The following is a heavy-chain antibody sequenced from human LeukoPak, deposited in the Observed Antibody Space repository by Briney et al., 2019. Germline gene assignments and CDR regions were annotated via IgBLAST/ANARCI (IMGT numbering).Heavy chain of an antibody. J-gene: IGHJ4*02. D-gene: IGHD6-19*01. CDR1: GFTFSSSA. V-gene: IGHV3-23*01. CDR3: ANSRGAVAGAPDY. Sequence: GGSLRLSCAASGFTFSSSAMSWFGQAPGKGLDWVSAISGSGGSTYYADSVKGRFTISRDNSKNTLYLQMNSLRAEDTAVYYCANSRGAVAGAPDYWGQGTLVTVSS. CDR2: ISGSGGST.